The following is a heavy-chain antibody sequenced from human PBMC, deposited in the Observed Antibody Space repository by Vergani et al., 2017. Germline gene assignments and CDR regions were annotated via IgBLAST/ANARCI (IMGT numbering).Heavy chain of an antibody. Sequence: EVQLVESGGGLVKPGGSLRLSCAVSGFTFSTYSMNWVRQAPGKGLDWVSSISDSNSDVYYADSVEGRFTISRDNAKNSLYLQMNSLRVEDTAVYYCARDPYSSSSAIDYWGQGTLVTVSS. V-gene: IGHV3-21*01. J-gene: IGHJ4*02. CDR3: ARDPYSSSSAIDY. D-gene: IGHD6-6*01. CDR1: GFTFSTYS. CDR2: ISDSNSDV.